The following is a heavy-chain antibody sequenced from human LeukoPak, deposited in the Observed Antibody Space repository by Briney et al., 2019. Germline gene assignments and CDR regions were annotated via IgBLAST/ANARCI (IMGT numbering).Heavy chain of an antibody. V-gene: IGHV4-34*01. CDR1: GGSFSGYY. Sequence: SETLSLTCAVYGGSFSGYYWSWTRQPPGKGLEWIGEINHSGSTNYDPSLKSRATISVDTSKNQFSLKLSSVTAADTAVYYCARSEGIAARFRYWGQGTLVTVSS. CDR2: INHSGST. J-gene: IGHJ4*02. D-gene: IGHD6-6*01. CDR3: ARSEGIAARFRY.